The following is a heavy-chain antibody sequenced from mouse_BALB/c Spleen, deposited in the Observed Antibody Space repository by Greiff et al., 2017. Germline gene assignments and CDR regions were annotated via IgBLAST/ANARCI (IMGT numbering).Heavy chain of an antibody. Sequence: VQLQQSGPGLVQPSQSLSITCTVSGFSLTSYGVHWVRQSPGKGLEWLGVIWSGGSTDYNAAFISRLSISKDNSKSQVFFKMNSLQANDTAIYYCARPGSSSLAWFAYWGQGTLVTVSA. CDR3: ARPGSSSLAWFAY. CDR1: GFSLTSYG. J-gene: IGHJ3*01. CDR2: IWSGGST. V-gene: IGHV2-2*02. D-gene: IGHD1-1*01.